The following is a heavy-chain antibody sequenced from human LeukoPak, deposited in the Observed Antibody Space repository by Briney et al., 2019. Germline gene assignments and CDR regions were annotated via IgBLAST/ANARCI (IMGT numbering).Heavy chain of an antibody. Sequence: GGSLRLSCAASGFTFSSYSMNWVRQAPGKGLEWGSSISSSSSYIYYADSVKGRFTISRDNAKNPLYLQMNSLRAEDTAVYYCARARITMVRGVMNYYGMDVWGQGTTVTVSS. D-gene: IGHD3-10*01. CDR3: ARARITMVRGVMNYYGMDV. V-gene: IGHV3-21*01. CDR1: GFTFSSYS. CDR2: ISSSSSYI. J-gene: IGHJ6*02.